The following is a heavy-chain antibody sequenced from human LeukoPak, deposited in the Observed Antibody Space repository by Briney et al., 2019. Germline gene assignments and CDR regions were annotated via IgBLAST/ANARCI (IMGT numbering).Heavy chain of an antibody. Sequence: GGSLRLSCAASGFTFSSYSMNWVRQAPGKGLEWVSSISSSSSYIYYADSVKGRFTISRDNAKNSLYLQMNSLRAEDTAVYSCARASPPDLYDILTGYYGRGYFDYWGQGTLVTVSS. D-gene: IGHD3-9*01. CDR3: ARASPPDLYDILTGYYGRGYFDY. CDR1: GFTFSSYS. CDR2: ISSSSSYI. V-gene: IGHV3-21*01. J-gene: IGHJ4*02.